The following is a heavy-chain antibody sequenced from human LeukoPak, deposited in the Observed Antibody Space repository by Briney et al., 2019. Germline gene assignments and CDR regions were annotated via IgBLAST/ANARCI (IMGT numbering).Heavy chain of an antibody. CDR1: GGSMSGYY. CDR3: ARYSLGAFDM. D-gene: IGHD1-26*01. J-gene: IGHJ3*02. V-gene: IGHV4-59*08. Sequence: SETLSLTCTVSGGSMSGYYWSWIRQPPGKGLEWIGYIYYSGSSNIHPSLKSRVTISEDTSKKQISLKMRSVTATDTAVYYCARYSLGAFDMWGQGTMVTVSS. CDR2: IYYSGSS.